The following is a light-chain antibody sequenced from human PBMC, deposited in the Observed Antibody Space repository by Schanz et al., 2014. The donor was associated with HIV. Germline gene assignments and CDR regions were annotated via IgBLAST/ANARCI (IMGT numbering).Light chain of an antibody. CDR2: DND. Sequence: QSVLTQPPSVSAAPGQNVIISCSGSNSNIAINYVSWYQQVPGRAPRLLIYDNDKRPSGIPDRFSGSKSGTSATLAITGLQTGDEADYYCGTWHNTLVGWLFGGGTKVTVL. CDR1: NSNIAINY. J-gene: IGLJ3*02. V-gene: IGLV1-51*01. CDR3: GTWHNTLVGWL.